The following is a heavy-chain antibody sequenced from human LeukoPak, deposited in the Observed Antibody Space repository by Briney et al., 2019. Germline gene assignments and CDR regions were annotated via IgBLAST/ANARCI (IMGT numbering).Heavy chain of an antibody. J-gene: IGHJ4*02. Sequence: PGRSLRLSCAASGFTFNSYGMHWVRQAPGKGLEGVADIWYDGSNKYYADSVKGRFTISRDNSKSTLYLQMNSLRAEDTAVYFCARLSCYYYFFDYWGQGTLVTVSS. CDR1: GFTFNSYG. CDR2: IWYDGSNK. CDR3: ARLSCYYYFFDY. D-gene: IGHD3-22*01. V-gene: IGHV3-33*01.